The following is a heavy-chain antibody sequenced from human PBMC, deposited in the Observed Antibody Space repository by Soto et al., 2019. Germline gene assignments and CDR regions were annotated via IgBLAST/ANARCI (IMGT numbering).Heavy chain of an antibody. V-gene: IGHV4-59*01. D-gene: IGHD3-22*01. CDR3: ARSTLQYYYDSSGYQYYFDY. CDR2: IYYSGST. Sequence: SETLSLTCTVSGGSISSYYWSWIRQPPGKGLEWIGYIYYSGSTNYNPSLKSRVTISVDTSKNQFSLKLSSVTAADTAVYYCARSTLQYYYDSSGYQYYFDYWGQGTLVTVSS. CDR1: GGSISSYY. J-gene: IGHJ4*02.